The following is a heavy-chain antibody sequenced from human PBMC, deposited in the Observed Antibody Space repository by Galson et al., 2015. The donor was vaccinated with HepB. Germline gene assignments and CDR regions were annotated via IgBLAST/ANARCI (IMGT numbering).Heavy chain of an antibody. CDR1: RFMFSTYG. CDR3: ARDLGRRAAAGYPYYYGMDG. V-gene: IGHV3-33*08. J-gene: IGHJ6*02. Sequence: SLRLSCAASRFMFSTYGMHWVRQAPGKGLEWVALISFDGSNKYYADSVKGRFTISRDNSKSTLYLQMNSLRAEDTAVYYCARDLGRRAAAGYPYYYGMDGWGQGTTVAVSS. D-gene: IGHD6-13*01. CDR2: ISFDGSNK.